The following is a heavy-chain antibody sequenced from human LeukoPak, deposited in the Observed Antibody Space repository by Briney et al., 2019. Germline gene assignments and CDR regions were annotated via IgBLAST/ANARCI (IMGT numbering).Heavy chain of an antibody. CDR2: IYYSGST. CDR3: ATPNRYSSSWGTGGGAFDI. Sequence: SETLSLTCTVSGGSISSYCWSWIRQPPGKGLEWIGYIYYSGSTNYNPSLKSRVTISVDTSKNQFSLKLSSVTAADTALYYCATPNRYSSSWGTGGGAFDIWGQGTMVTVSS. V-gene: IGHV4-59*01. CDR1: GGSISSYC. J-gene: IGHJ3*02. D-gene: IGHD6-13*01.